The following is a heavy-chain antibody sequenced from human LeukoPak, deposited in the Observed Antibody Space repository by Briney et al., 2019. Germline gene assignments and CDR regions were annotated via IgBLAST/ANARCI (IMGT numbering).Heavy chain of an antibody. J-gene: IGHJ4*02. CDR3: ARVGYSSSGNYYNDRGAFDY. Sequence: SETLSLTCAVYGGSFSGYYWSWIRQPPGKGLEWIGEINHSGSTNYNPSPKSRVTISVDTSKTQFSLKLSSVTAADTAVYYCARVGYSSSGNYYNDRGAFDYWGQGTLVTVSS. D-gene: IGHD3-10*01. CDR1: GGSFSGYY. CDR2: INHSGST. V-gene: IGHV4-34*01.